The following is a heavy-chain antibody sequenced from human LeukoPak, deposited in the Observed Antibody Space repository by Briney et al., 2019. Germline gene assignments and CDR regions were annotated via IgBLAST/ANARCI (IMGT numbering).Heavy chain of an antibody. V-gene: IGHV4-39*07. Sequence: SETLSLTCTVSGGSISSSSYYWGWIRQPPGKGLEWIGSIYYSGSTYYNPSLKSRVTISVDTSKNQFSLKLSSVTAADTAVYYCARERRKLERRGYMDVWGKGTTVTVSS. CDR1: GGSISSSSYY. CDR2: IYYSGST. CDR3: ARERRKLERRGYMDV. J-gene: IGHJ6*03. D-gene: IGHD1-1*01.